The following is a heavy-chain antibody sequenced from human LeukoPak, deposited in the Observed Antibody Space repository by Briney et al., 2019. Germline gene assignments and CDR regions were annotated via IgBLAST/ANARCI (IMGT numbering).Heavy chain of an antibody. CDR2: IYSGGGT. J-gene: IGHJ6*02. CDR1: GFTVSSNY. D-gene: IGHD3-9*01. V-gene: IGHV3-53*04. Sequence: GGSLRVSCAASGFTVSSNYMSWVRQAPGKGLEWVSVIYSGGGTYYADSVKGRFTISRHNSKNTLYLQMNSLRAEDTAVYYCARGMADILTGYANYYYYGMDVWGQGTTVTVSS. CDR3: ARGMADILTGYANYYYYGMDV.